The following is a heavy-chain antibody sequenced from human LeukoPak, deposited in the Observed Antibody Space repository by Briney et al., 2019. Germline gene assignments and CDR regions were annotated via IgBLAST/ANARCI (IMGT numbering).Heavy chain of an antibody. V-gene: IGHV1-69*05. J-gene: IGHJ5*02. CDR2: IIPIFGTA. CDR3: ASAIVVVTAIPGWFGP. D-gene: IGHD2-21*02. Sequence: VASVKVSCKASGGTFSSYAISWVRQAPGQGLEWMGGIIPIFGTANYAQKFQGRVTITTDESTSTSYMGLSSLRSEDTAVYYCASAIVVVTAIPGWFGPWGQGTLVTVSS. CDR1: GGTFSSYA.